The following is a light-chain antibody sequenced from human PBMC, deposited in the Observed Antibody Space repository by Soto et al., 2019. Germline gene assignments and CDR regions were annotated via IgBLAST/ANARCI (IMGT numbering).Light chain of an antibody. V-gene: IGLV1-44*01. Sequence: QSVLTQPPSASGTPGQRVTISCSGSSSNIGSKTVNWYQQIPGTAPKLLIYNNNQRPSGVPDRFSGSKSGTSASLAISGLQSEDEADYYCAAWDDSLNGWVFGGGTKLTVL. CDR2: NNN. CDR1: SSNIGSKT. J-gene: IGLJ3*02. CDR3: AAWDDSLNGWV.